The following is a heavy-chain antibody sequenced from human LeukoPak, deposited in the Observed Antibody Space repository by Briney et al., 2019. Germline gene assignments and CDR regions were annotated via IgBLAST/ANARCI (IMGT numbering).Heavy chain of an antibody. D-gene: IGHD6-13*01. V-gene: IGHV3-66*01. J-gene: IGHJ4*02. Sequence: GGSLRLSCAASGFTVSSNYMSWVRQAPGKGLEWISVIYSGGSTYYADSVKGRFTISRDNSKNTLYLQMNSLRAEDTAVYYCARLAQQLVRSWGQGTLVTVSS. CDR2: IYSGGST. CDR1: GFTVSSNY. CDR3: ARLAQQLVRS.